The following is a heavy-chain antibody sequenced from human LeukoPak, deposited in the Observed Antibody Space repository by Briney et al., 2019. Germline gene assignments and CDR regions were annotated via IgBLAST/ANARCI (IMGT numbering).Heavy chain of an antibody. CDR3: AKTPTRSYYYDSSGYYREQRYYFDY. D-gene: IGHD3-22*01. J-gene: IGHJ4*02. V-gene: IGHV3-9*01. CDR2: ISWNGGSV. Sequence: SSGGYYWSWIRQHPGKGLEWVSGISWNGGSVGYADSVEGRFTISRDNAKNSLYLQMNSLRTEDTAMYHCAKTPTRSYYYDSSGYYREQRYYFDYWGQGTQVTVSS. CDR1: SSGGYY.